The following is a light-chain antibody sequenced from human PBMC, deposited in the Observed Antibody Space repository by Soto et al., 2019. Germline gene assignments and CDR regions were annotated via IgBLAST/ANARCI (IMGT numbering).Light chain of an antibody. V-gene: IGKV4-1*01. CDR3: HKYYSTPPT. Sequence: DIVMSQSPDSLAGSLGERATINCTSIQRALYSSNNMNYLAWYQQKPGQPPKLLIYWASTRESGVPDGFSGTGSGTHFTLTISSLQAEDVAVYYSHKYYSTPPTFGGATNVEFK. CDR1: QRALYSSNNMNY. CDR2: WAS. J-gene: IGKJ4*01.